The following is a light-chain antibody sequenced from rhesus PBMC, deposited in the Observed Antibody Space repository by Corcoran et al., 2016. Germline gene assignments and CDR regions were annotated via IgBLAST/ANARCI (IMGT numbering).Light chain of an antibody. Sequence: DIVLTQSPASLAVSPGQRATIPCRASEPVSFFGSHLIHWYPQKPGQRTKVLIYQASNKASGVPSRFSGSGSGTDFTLTINSVEGDDAADYYCLQSKSYPRTFGQGTKVEIK. CDR3: LQSKSYPRT. J-gene: IGKJ1*01. V-gene: IGKV7-13*02. CDR2: QAS. CDR1: EPVSFFGSHL.